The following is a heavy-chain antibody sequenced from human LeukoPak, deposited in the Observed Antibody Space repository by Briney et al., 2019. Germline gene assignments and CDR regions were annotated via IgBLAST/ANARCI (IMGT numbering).Heavy chain of an antibody. J-gene: IGHJ6*02. CDR2: IYSGGST. CDR1: GFTVSSNY. Sequence: PGGSLRLSCAASGFTVSSNYMSWVRQAPGKGLEWVSVIYSGGSTYYADSVKGRFTISRDNSKNTLYLQMNSLRAEDTAVYYCARTAGPNYYYYGMDVWRQGTTVTVSS. CDR3: ARTAGPNYYYYGMDV. V-gene: IGHV3-66*01.